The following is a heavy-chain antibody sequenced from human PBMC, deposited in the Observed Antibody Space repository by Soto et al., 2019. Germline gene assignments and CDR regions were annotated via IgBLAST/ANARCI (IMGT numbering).Heavy chain of an antibody. V-gene: IGHV1-2*04. CDR2: INPNSGGT. J-gene: IGHJ5*02. Sequence: ASVKVSCKASGYTFTGYYMHWVRQAPGQGLEWKGWINPNSGGTNYAHKFQGWFTMTRDTSISTAYMELSRLRSDDTAVYYCARGLYYDFWSGYLYNWFDPWGQGTLVTVSS. CDR3: ARGLYYDFWSGYLYNWFDP. D-gene: IGHD3-3*01. CDR1: GYTFTGYY.